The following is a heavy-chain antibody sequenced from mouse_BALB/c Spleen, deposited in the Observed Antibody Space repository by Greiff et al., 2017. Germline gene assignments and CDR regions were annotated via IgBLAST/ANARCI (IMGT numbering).Heavy chain of an antibody. D-gene: IGHD2-4*01. V-gene: IGHV5-6-3*01. Sequence: EVKLVESGGGLVQPGGSLKLSCAASGFTFSSYGMSWVRQTPDKRLELVATINSNGGSTYYPDSVKGRFTISRDNAKNTLYLQMSSLKSEDTAMYYCARGGDDYDVYFDYWGQGTTLTVSS. CDR2: INSNGGST. CDR3: ARGGDDYDVYFDY. J-gene: IGHJ2*01. CDR1: GFTFSSYG.